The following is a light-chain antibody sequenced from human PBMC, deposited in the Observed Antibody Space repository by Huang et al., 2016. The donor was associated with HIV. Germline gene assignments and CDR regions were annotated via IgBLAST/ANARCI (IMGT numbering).Light chain of an antibody. CDR1: QSVSSY. V-gene: IGKV3-11*01. CDR3: QQRSNSFLT. Sequence: EIVLTQSPATLSLSPGERATPSCRAGQSVSSYLAWYQQKPGQAPRLLIYDASNRATGIPARFSGSGSGTDFTLTISSLEPEDFAVYYCQQRSNSFLTFGGGTKVEIK. CDR2: DAS. J-gene: IGKJ4*01.